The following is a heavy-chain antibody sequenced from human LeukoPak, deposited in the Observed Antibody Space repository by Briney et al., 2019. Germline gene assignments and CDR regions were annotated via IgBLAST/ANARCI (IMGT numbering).Heavy chain of an antibody. V-gene: IGHV3-7*01. J-gene: IGHJ4*02. CDR2: IKQDGSEK. CDR3: ARDGLPFDF. Sequence: PGGSLRLSCAASGCRFSSYWMSWVRQAPGKGLEWVANIKQDGSEKYYVDSVKGRFTISRDNAKNSLYLQMNSLRAEDRAVYFCARDGLPFDFWGQGTLVTVSS. D-gene: IGHD5-12*01. CDR1: GCRFSSYW.